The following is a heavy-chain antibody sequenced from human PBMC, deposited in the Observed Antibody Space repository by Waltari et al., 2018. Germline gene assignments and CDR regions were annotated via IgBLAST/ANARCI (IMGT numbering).Heavy chain of an antibody. V-gene: IGHV1-8*02. CDR2: MKPNSGNT. CDR1: GYTFTSSD. CDR3: ARGGLNAFDI. D-gene: IGHD3-22*01. Sequence: QVQLVQSGSEVKKPGASVKVSCKASGYTFTSSDVNWVRQATGQGLEGMRWMKPNSGNTAYAQKFQGRVTMTRHSAISTAYMELSSLRSEDTAVYYCARGGLNAFDIWGQGTMVTVSS. J-gene: IGHJ3*02.